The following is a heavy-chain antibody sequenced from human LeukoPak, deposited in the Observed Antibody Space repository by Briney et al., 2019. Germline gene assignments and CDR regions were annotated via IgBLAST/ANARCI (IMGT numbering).Heavy chain of an antibody. Sequence: GGSLRLSCTASGFTFRDLAMNWVRQAPGKGLEWVSTLSASGSITYYADSVKGRFTISRDDSKNMLYLQMSSLRVDDTAVYYCAYLGLSSVWNDVPGPQIDHWGQGMLVSVSS. D-gene: IGHD5/OR15-5a*01. CDR1: GFTFRDLA. CDR2: LSASGSIT. V-gene: IGHV3-23*01. CDR3: AYLGLSSVWNDVPGPQIDH. J-gene: IGHJ4*02.